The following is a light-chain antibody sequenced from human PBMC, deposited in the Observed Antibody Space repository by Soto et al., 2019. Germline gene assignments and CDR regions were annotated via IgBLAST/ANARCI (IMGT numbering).Light chain of an antibody. CDR1: SGHSNYA. V-gene: IGLV4-69*01. Sequence: QLVLTQSPSASASLGASVKLTCTLSSGHSNYAIAWHQQLPEKGPRYLMKVSSDGSHSKGDGIPDRFSGSSSGAERYLTISSLQSEDEADYYCQTWDTGIVLFGGGTKLTVL. CDR3: QTWDTGIVL. CDR2: VSSDGSH. J-gene: IGLJ2*01.